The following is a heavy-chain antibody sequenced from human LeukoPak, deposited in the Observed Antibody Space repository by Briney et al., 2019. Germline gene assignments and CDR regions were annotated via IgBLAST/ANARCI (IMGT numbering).Heavy chain of an antibody. D-gene: IGHD3-10*01. Sequence: SETLSLTCAVYGGSLSGYYWSWIRQPPGKGLEWIGEINHSGSTNYNPSLKSRVTISVDTSKNQFSLKLSSVTAADTAVYYCAREGYYYGSGSYYFYYYGMDVWGQGTTVTVSS. J-gene: IGHJ6*02. CDR3: AREGYYYGSGSYYFYYYGMDV. V-gene: IGHV4-34*01. CDR1: GGSLSGYY. CDR2: INHSGST.